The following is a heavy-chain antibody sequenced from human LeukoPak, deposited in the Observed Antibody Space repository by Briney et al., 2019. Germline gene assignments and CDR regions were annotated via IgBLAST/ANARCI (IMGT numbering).Heavy chain of an antibody. D-gene: IGHD3-16*01. J-gene: IGHJ4*02. V-gene: IGHV3-66*01. CDR1: GFTVSSNY. CDR3: ASSEEYYDYVWGSSGRGHFDC. Sequence: PGGSLRLSCAASGFTVSSNYMSWVRQAPGKGLEWVSVIYSGGSTYYADSVKGRFTISRDNSKNTLYLQMNSLRAEDTAVYYCASSEEYYDYVWGSSGRGHFDCWGQGTLVTVSS. CDR2: IYSGGST.